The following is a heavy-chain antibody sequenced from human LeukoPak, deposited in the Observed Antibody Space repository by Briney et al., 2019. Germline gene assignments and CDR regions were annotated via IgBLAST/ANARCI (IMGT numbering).Heavy chain of an antibody. D-gene: IGHD3-22*01. J-gene: IGHJ4*02. CDR2: IYPGDSDT. V-gene: IGHV5-51*01. CDR3: ARRDYYDSSGYSFAY. Sequence: GESLKISCEGSGYSFTSYWIGWVRQMPGKGLEWMGIIYPGDSDTKYSPSFQGQVTISADKSITTAYLQWSSLKASDTAMYYCARRDYYDSSGYSFAYWGQGTLVTVSS. CDR1: GYSFTSYW.